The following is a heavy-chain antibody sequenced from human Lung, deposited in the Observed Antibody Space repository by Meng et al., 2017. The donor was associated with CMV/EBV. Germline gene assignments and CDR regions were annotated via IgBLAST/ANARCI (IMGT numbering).Heavy chain of an antibody. Sequence: QLQESGPGLVKPSGTLLPTGGFSGVSISSNIRSTLVRQAPGKGLEWIGDIDDSGSTNYNPSLNSRISISLDKSKDHFSLKVNSVTAADTAVYYCARGKQDAWELLAYWGQGALVTVSS. D-gene: IGHD1-26*01. J-gene: IGHJ4*02. V-gene: IGHV4-4*02. CDR3: ARGKQDAWELLAY. CDR2: IDDSGST. CDR1: GVSISSNIR.